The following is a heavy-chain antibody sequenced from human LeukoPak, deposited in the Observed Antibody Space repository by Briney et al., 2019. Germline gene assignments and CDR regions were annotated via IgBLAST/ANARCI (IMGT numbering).Heavy chain of an antibody. D-gene: IGHD3-10*01. J-gene: IGHJ4*02. CDR2: INSDGSGT. Sequence: GRSLRLSCAASGFTFTNYWMHRVRQVSGNGLVWFSRINSDGSGTRYADFVKGRFTISRDNGKSTVYLQMNSLRTDDTAVYYCARDGMTYGRHFDYWGQGSLVTVSS. CDR3: ARDGMTYGRHFDY. CDR1: GFTFTNYW. V-gene: IGHV3-74*01.